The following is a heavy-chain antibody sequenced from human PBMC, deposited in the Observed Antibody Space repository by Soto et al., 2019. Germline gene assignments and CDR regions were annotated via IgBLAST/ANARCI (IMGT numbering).Heavy chain of an antibody. J-gene: IGHJ2*01. CDR1: EFTFSDYY. Sequence: EVQLVESGGGLVQPGGSLRLSCAATEFTFSDYYMDWVRQAPGKGLEWLGRIRNKANSYTTEYAASVKGRFTISRDDSEKSLYLQMNSLKTEDTAVYYCARNNGLNRYFDLWGRGTLVTVSS. D-gene: IGHD1-20*01. V-gene: IGHV3-72*01. CDR3: ARNNGLNRYFDL. CDR2: IRNKANSYTT.